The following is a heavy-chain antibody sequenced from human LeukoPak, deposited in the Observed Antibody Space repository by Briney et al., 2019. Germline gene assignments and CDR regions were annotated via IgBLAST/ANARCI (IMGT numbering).Heavy chain of an antibody. D-gene: IGHD1-26*01. V-gene: IGHV1-46*01. CDR3: ARDGSGSYSAWFDP. J-gene: IGHJ5*02. CDR1: GYIFTSYF. CDR2: INPSGGST. Sequence: ASVKVPCKASGYIFTSYFMHWVRQAPGQGLEWMGVINPSGGSTNYAQKFQGRVTMTRDMSTSTVYMELSSLRSDDTAVYYCARDGSGSYSAWFDPWGQGTLVTVSS.